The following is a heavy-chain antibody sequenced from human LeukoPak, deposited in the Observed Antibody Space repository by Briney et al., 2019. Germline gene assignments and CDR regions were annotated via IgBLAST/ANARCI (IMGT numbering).Heavy chain of an antibody. CDR3: ARDPPYYYDTMRGALDI. Sequence: PSDTLSLTCTVSGGSISSGSYYWSWIRQPAGKGLEWIGRINTSGSTHYNPSLKSRVTISVDMSKNLFSLKLSSVTAADTAVYYCARDPPYYYDTMRGALDIWGQGTMVTVSS. J-gene: IGHJ3*02. CDR1: GGSISSGSYY. D-gene: IGHD3-22*01. V-gene: IGHV4-61*02. CDR2: INTSGST.